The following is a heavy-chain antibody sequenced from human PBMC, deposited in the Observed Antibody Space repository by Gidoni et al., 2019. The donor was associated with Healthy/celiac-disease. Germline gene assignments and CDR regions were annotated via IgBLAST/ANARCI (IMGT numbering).Heavy chain of an antibody. Sequence: QVQLVESGGGVVQPGRSLRLSCADSGFTFSSYAMHWVRQAPGKGLEWVAVRSYDGSNKYYADSVKGRFTISRDNSKNTLYLQMNSLRAEDTAVYYCARDGAPYYYYYYMDVWGKGTTVTVSS. CDR1: GFTFSSYA. D-gene: IGHD3-10*01. V-gene: IGHV3-30-3*01. J-gene: IGHJ6*03. CDR2: RSYDGSNK. CDR3: ARDGAPYYYYYYMDV.